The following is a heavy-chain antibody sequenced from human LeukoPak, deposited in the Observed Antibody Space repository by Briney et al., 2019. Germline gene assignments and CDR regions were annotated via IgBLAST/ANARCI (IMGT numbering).Heavy chain of an antibody. CDR3: AGDQGGSAHRHAFDI. Sequence: SETLSLTCTVSGGSISSYYWSWIRQPPGKGLEWIGYMYHTGSSNYSPSLKSRLTISVDTSKNQFSLKLSSMTAADTAVYYCAGDQGGSAHRHAFDIWGQGTLVTVSS. CDR2: MYHTGSS. CDR1: GGSISSYY. V-gene: IGHV4-59*01. D-gene: IGHD1-26*01. J-gene: IGHJ3*02.